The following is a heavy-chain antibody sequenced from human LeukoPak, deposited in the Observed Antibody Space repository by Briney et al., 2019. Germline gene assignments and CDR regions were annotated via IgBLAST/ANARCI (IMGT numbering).Heavy chain of an antibody. D-gene: IGHD6-13*01. CDR3: ARGPSIAAAGTGDY. Sequence: GGSLRLSCAASGFTVSSNYMSWVRQAPGKGLEWASVIYSGGSTYYADSVKGRFTISRDNSKNTLYLPMNSLRAEDTAVYYCARGPSIAAAGTGDYWGQGTLVTVSS. J-gene: IGHJ4*02. CDR1: GFTVSSNY. CDR2: IYSGGST. V-gene: IGHV3-53*01.